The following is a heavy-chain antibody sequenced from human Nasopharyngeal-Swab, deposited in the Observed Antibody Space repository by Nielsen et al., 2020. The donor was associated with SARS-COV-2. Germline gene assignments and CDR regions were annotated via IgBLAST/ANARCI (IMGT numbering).Heavy chain of an antibody. D-gene: IGHD6-6*01. Sequence: DSVKGRFTISRDNAKNSVYLQMHRLRAEDTAVYYCARGCHIEPRPGLDYWGQGTPVTVSS. V-gene: IGHV3-7*01. J-gene: IGHJ4*02. CDR3: ARGCHIEPRPGLDY.